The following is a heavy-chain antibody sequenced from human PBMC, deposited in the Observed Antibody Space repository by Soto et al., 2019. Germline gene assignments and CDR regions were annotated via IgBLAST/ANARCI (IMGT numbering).Heavy chain of an antibody. CDR3: ARSPGGPMTPGDY. CDR2: INAGNGNT. CDR1: GYTFTSYA. J-gene: IGHJ4*02. D-gene: IGHD3-10*01. V-gene: IGHV1-3*05. Sequence: QVQLVQSGAEEKKPGASVKVSCKASGYTFTSYAMHWVRQAPGQRLEWMGWINAGNGNTKYSQKFQGRVTITRDTSASTSYMELSSLRSEDTAVYYCARSPGGPMTPGDYWGQGTLVSVSS.